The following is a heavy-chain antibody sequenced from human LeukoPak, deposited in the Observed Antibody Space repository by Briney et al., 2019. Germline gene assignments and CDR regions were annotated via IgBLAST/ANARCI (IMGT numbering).Heavy chain of an antibody. V-gene: IGHV4-31*03. Sequence: SETLSLTCTVSGGSISSGGYYWSWIRQHPGKGLEWIGYIYYSGSTYYNPSLKSRVTISVDTSKNQFSLKLSSVTAADTAVYYCASFSAIAAAAGGLTGMDVWGQGTTVTVSS. J-gene: IGHJ6*02. CDR2: IYYSGST. CDR3: ASFSAIAAAAGGLTGMDV. CDR1: GGSISSGGYY. D-gene: IGHD6-13*01.